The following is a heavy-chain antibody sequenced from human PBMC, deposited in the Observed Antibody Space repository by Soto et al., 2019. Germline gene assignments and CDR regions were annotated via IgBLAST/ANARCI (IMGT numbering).Heavy chain of an antibody. Sequence: VGSLRLACAASGFTFSNSWMHWVRQAPGKGLVWVSYINSDGSTTTYADSVKGRFTISRDNAKNTVYLQITSLTAEDTAVYYCARDRSYTTDYWGQGTLVTVSS. CDR2: INSDGSTT. CDR3: ARDRSYTTDY. V-gene: IGHV3-74*01. D-gene: IGHD1-26*01. J-gene: IGHJ4*02. CDR1: GFTFSNSW.